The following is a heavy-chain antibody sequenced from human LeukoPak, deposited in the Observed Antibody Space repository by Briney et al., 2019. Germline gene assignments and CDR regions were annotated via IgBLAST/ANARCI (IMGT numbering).Heavy chain of an antibody. CDR3: ARDGLGIDY. Sequence: SGGSLRLSCAASGFTFSSYSMNWVRQAPGKGLEWVSSISSSSSYIHYADSVEGRFTISRNNAKKSLYLQMNSLRAEDTAVYYCARDGLGIDYWGQGTLVTVSS. V-gene: IGHV3-21*01. D-gene: IGHD3-10*01. CDR1: GFTFSSYS. CDR2: ISSSSSYI. J-gene: IGHJ4*02.